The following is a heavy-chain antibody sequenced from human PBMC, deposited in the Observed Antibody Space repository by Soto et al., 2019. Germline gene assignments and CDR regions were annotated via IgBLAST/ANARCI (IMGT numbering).Heavy chain of an antibody. CDR1: GFSLTTTGVG. Sequence: QITLKESGPTLVKPTQTLTLTCTSSGFSLTTTGVGVGWIRQPPGKALEWLAIIYWDDDKRYSPSLKSRLTITKDTSKNQVVLTMTNMDPVDTSTYFCAHRAALCSGGTCYSHPFDFWGQGTLVTVSS. D-gene: IGHD2-15*01. CDR2: IYWDDDK. CDR3: AHRAALCSGGTCYSHPFDF. V-gene: IGHV2-5*02. J-gene: IGHJ4*02.